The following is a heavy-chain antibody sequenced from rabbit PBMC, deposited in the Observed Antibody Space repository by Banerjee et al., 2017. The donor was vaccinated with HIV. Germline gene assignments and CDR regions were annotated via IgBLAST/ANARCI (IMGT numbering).Heavy chain of an antibody. Sequence: QSLEESGGGLVQSEGSLTLTCKASGIDFSSDYYMCWVRQAPGKGLEWIASIYTGSGSTYYASWAKGRFTISKTSSTTVTLQMTSLTVADTATYFCAGDPWSGWNLWGPGTLVTVS. CDR1: GIDFSSDYY. CDR3: AGDPWSGWNL. V-gene: IGHV1S40*01. J-gene: IGHJ4*01. CDR2: IYTGSGST. D-gene: IGHD4-1*01.